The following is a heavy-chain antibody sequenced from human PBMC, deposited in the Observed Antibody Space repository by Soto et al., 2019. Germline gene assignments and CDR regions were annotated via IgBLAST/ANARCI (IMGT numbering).Heavy chain of an antibody. V-gene: IGHV2-5*02. CDR2: IYWDDDD. CDR3: AHRRKDSGSHNAFDV. Sequence: QITLKESGPTVVKATQTLTLTCTFSGFSLNTYGVGVAWIRRPPGKALEWLALIYWDDDDRYSPSLRSRLTITKDTSKNQVVLTITNMDPMDTATYYCAHRRKDSGSHNAFDVWGQGTMVTVSS. J-gene: IGHJ3*01. CDR1: GFSLNTYGVG. D-gene: IGHD3-22*01.